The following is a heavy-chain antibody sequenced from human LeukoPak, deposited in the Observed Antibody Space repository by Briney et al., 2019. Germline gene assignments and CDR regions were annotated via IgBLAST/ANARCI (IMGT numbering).Heavy chain of an antibody. D-gene: IGHD3-16*01. CDR2: IYYSGST. CDR1: GGSIGSYY. Sequence: PSETLSLTCTASGGSIGSYYWSWIRQPPGKGLEWIGYIYYSGSTNYNPSLKSRVTISVDTSKNQFSLKLSSVTAADTAVYYCARYSTGWGAFDYWGQGTLVTVSS. CDR3: ARYSTGWGAFDY. V-gene: IGHV4-59*01. J-gene: IGHJ4*02.